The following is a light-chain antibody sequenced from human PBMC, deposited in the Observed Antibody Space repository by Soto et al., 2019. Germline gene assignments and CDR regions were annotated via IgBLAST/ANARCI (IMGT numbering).Light chain of an antibody. CDR1: QSVSNND. V-gene: IGKV3-20*01. J-gene: IGKJ2*01. CDR3: HHYSRSPPYT. Sequence: EIVLTQSPDTLSLSPGERATVSCRASQSVSNNDLAWYQQRPGQAPRLVLYGASTRPTGIPDRFSGSGSGTEFTLTISRLEHEDFSVYYCHHYSRSPPYTFGQGTKLDIK. CDR2: GAS.